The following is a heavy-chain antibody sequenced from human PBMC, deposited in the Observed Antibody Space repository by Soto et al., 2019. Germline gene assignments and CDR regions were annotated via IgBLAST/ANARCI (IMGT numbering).Heavy chain of an antibody. D-gene: IGHD3-16*01. CDR1: VFTVSRSG. Sequence: LYCEPSVFTVSRSGRPSDRQAKGKGLESAAVIWYDGSNKYYADSVKGRFTISRDNSKNTLYLQMNSLRAEDKAVYYCARTHLESLYADSYCMDVWGKG. J-gene: IGHJ6*03. CDR2: IWYDGSNK. V-gene: IGHV3-33*01. CDR3: ARTHLESLYADSYCMDV.